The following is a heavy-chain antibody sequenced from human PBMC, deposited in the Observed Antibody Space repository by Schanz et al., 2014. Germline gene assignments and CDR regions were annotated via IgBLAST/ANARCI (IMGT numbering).Heavy chain of an antibody. CDR1: GGTLDTYK. Sequence: QDQLLQSGAAVKKPGSSVRVSCKASGGTLDTYKIAWVRQVPGQGLEWMGWISVYNHNKEYDQKFQGRVTMTTDTSTSTAYMALTDLRSDDTAVYYCARDRRFFDRDDLYYFDSWGQGTLVTVSS. J-gene: IGHJ4*02. D-gene: IGHD3-3*01. CDR2: ISVYNHNK. CDR3: ARDRRFFDRDDLYYFDS. V-gene: IGHV1-18*01.